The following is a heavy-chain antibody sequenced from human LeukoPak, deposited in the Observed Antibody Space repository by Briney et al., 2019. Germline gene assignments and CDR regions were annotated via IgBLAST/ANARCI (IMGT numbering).Heavy chain of an antibody. J-gene: IGHJ6*02. Sequence: SQTLSLTCTVSGGSISSGGYYWSWIRQHPGKGLEWIGYIYYSGSTDYNPSLKSRVTISVDTSKNQFSLKLSSVTAADTAVYYCARHGMILADYYHYDMDVWGQGTTVTVSS. CDR3: ARHGMILADYYHYDMDV. D-gene: IGHD3-22*01. CDR1: GGSISSGGYY. V-gene: IGHV4-31*03. CDR2: IYYSGST.